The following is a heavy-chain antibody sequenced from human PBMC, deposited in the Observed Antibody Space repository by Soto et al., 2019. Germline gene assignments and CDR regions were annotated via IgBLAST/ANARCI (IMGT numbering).Heavy chain of an antibody. D-gene: IGHD2-15*01. CDR3: ARARGDCSGGSCYSVFYYYYMDV. CDR1: GYTITSHA. J-gene: IGHJ6*03. Sequence: ASVKVCCKDSGYTITSHAMQWVRQEHGQRLEWMGWINAGNGNTKYSQKFQGRVTITRDTSASTAYMELSSLRSEDTAVYYCARARGDCSGGSCYSVFYYYYMDVWGKGTTVTVSS. V-gene: IGHV1-3*01. CDR2: INAGNGNT.